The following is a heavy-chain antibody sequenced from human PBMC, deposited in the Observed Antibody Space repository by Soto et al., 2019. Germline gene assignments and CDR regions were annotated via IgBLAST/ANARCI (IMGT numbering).Heavy chain of an antibody. CDR1: SASLDSDN. D-gene: IGHD3-16*02. J-gene: IGHJ4*02. CDR3: ARMGGLGEISPFFDH. V-gene: IGHV4-59*01. Sequence: QVHLQESGPGLVKPSETLSLTCAVSSASLDSDNWSWIRQPPGKGLEWIGYIYPNGRANYNHSLRGRVAISIDKCRNQFSLRLASVFGAAAAVYFCARMGGLGEISPFFDHWGQGTLVTVSS. CDR2: IYPNGRA.